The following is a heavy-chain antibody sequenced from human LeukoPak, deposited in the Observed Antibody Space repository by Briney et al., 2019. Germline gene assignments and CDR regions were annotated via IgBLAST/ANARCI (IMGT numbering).Heavy chain of an antibody. J-gene: IGHJ4*02. CDR1: GFTFSSYA. CDR2: IYSGGST. CDR3: ARDPLDSSGYYRGPGDY. V-gene: IGHV3-53*01. Sequence: GGSLRLSCAASGFTFSSYAMSWVRQAPGKGLEWVSAIYSGGSTYYADSVKGRFTISRDNSKNTLYLQMNSLRAEDTAVYYCARDPLDSSGYYRGPGDYWGQGTLVTVSS. D-gene: IGHD3-22*01.